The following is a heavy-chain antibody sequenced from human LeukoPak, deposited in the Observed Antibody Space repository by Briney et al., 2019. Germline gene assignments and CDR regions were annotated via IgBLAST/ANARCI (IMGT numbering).Heavy chain of an antibody. CDR2: ISWNSGSI. CDR1: GFTFDDYA. D-gene: IGHD4-23*01. Sequence: GGSLRLSCAASGFTFDDYAMHWVRQAPGKGLEWVSGISWNSGSIGYADSVKGRFTISRDNAKNSLYLQMNSLRAEDMALYYCAKDLYGGNSYYFDYWGQGTLVTVSS. V-gene: IGHV3-9*03. J-gene: IGHJ4*02. CDR3: AKDLYGGNSYYFDY.